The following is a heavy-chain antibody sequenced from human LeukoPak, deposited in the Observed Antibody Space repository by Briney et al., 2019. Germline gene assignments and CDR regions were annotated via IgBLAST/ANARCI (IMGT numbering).Heavy chain of an antibody. CDR3: AREGVDAFDI. Sequence: GWSLRLSCAASGFSFSGYVMHWVRQAPGKGLEWVAFIRHDNSDKFYADSVKGRFTISSDKSKNTLYLQMNSLRPEDTAVYYCAREGVDAFDIWGQGTMVTVSS. V-gene: IGHV3-30*02. CDR1: GFSFSGYV. J-gene: IGHJ3*02. CDR2: IRHDNSDK.